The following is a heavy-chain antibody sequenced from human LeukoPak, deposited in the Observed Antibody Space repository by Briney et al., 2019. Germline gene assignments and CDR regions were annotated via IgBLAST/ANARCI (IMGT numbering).Heavy chain of an antibody. CDR3: ATYYYGSWSYYKVSFDY. Sequence: GGSLRLSCAASGFTFSSNAMSWVRQAPGKGLEWVSAISGSGGSTYYADSVKGRFTISRDNSKNTLYLQMNSLRAEDTAVYYCATYYYGSWSYYKVSFDYWGQGTLVTVSS. CDR1: GFTFSSNA. D-gene: IGHD3-10*01. V-gene: IGHV3-23*01. CDR2: ISGSGGST. J-gene: IGHJ4*02.